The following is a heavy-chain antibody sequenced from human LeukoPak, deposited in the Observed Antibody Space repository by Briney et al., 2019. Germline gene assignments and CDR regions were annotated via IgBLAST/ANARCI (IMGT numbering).Heavy chain of an antibody. D-gene: IGHD2-21*01. V-gene: IGHV4-59*08. J-gene: IGHJ4*02. CDR3: ARHLNNCGDDCYIFDY. CDR2: IYYSGST. Sequence: SETLSLTCSVSGGSIFSYYWSWIRQPPGKGLEWMGYIYYSGSTNYNPSLKSRVTISVDTSKNQFSLRVSSVTAADTAVYYCARHLNNCGDDCYIFDYWGQGTLVTVSS. CDR1: GGSIFSYY.